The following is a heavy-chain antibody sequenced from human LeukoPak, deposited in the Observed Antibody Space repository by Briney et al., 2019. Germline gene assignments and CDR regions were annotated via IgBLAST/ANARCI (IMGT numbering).Heavy chain of an antibody. CDR1: GYTFTGYY. J-gene: IGHJ4*02. CDR2: INPNSGGT. D-gene: IGHD6-13*01. CDR3: ARGRIAAAGGFDY. Sequence: ASVKVSCKASGYTFTGYYMHRVRQAPGQGLEWMGWINPNSGGTNYAQKFQGRVTKTRDTSISTAYMELSRLRSDDTAVYYCARGRIAAAGGFDYWGQGTLVTVSS. V-gene: IGHV1-2*02.